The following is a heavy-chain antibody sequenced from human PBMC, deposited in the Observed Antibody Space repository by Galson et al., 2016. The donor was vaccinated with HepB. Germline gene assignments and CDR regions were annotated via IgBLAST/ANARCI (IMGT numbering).Heavy chain of an antibody. V-gene: IGHV4-61*01. D-gene: IGHD3-16*01. CDR2: IYNSRST. CDR1: GGSVSSDNYY. Sequence: ETLSLTCTVSGGSVSSDNYYWSWIRQPPGKGLEWIGYIYNSRSTNYNPSFNRRVTISVDTSNNQFSLMLNSVTAADTAVYYCASGGRRGRNWFDPWGQGTLVTVSA. CDR3: ASGGRRGRNWFDP. J-gene: IGHJ5*02.